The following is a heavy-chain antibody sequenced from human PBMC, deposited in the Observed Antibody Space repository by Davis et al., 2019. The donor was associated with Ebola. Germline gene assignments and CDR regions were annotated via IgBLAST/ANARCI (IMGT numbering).Heavy chain of an antibody. CDR2: IYYSGST. CDR3: ARPLPQGGDAFDI. V-gene: IGHV4-59*01. Sequence: PSETLSLTCTVSGGSISSYYWSWIRQPPGKGLEWIGYIYYSGSTNYNPSLKSRVTISVDTSKNQFSLKLSSVTAADTAVYYCARPLPQGGDAFDIWGQGTMVTVSS. D-gene: IGHD2-15*01. J-gene: IGHJ3*02. CDR1: GGSISSYY.